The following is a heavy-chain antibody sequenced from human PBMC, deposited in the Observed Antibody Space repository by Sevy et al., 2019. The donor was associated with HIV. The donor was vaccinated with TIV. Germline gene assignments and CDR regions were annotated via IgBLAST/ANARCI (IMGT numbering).Heavy chain of an antibody. J-gene: IGHJ3*02. CDR1: RFTFVTYA. Sequence: GGSLRLSCAASRFTFVTYAMNWVRQAPGKGLEWVSGISGSGGSTYYADSVKGRFTISRDNSKNTLYLQMNSLRAEDTAVYYCAKDVYDSSGYYPMGAFDIWGQWTMVTVSS. D-gene: IGHD3-22*01. CDR3: AKDVYDSSGYYPMGAFDI. V-gene: IGHV3-23*01. CDR2: ISGSGGST.